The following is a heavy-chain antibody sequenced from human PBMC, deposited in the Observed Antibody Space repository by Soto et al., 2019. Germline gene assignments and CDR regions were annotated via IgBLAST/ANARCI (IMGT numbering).Heavy chain of an antibody. CDR2: IFYSGHI. J-gene: IGHJ4*02. V-gene: IGHV4-59*01. CDR3: AREGGGYRFDY. D-gene: IGHD3-16*02. Sequence: QVQLQESGPGLVKPSETLSLTCTVSGTSFTTYYWSWIRQPPGKGLGWIGYIFYSGHIKYNPSLKSRVTMSVDTSKNQFSLKLSSVTAADTAMYYCAREGGGYRFDYWGQGTLVTVSS. CDR1: GTSFTTYY.